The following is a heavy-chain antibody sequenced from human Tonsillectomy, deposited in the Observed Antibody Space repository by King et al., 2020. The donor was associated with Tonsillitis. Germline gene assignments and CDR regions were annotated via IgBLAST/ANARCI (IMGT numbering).Heavy chain of an antibody. V-gene: IGHV2-5*01. CDR2: IYWNDDK. Sequence: QITLKESGPTLVKPTQTLTLTCTFSGFSLSTTGVGVGWIRQPPGKALEWLALIYWNDDKRYGPSLKSRLTITKDTSKNQVVLTMTHMDPVDTATYFCAHSESWFGEFPYAMDVWGQGITVTVSS. J-gene: IGHJ6*02. CDR3: AHSESWFGEFPYAMDV. CDR1: GFSLSTTGVG. D-gene: IGHD3-10*01.